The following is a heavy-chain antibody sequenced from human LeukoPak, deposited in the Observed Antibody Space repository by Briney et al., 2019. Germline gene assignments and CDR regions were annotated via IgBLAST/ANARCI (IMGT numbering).Heavy chain of an antibody. CDR3: ARGGVYSSSSVDV. Sequence: PGGSLRLSCAASGFTFSIYWMTWVRQAPGKGLEWVSSISSSSSYIYYADSVKGRFTISRDNAKNSLYLQMNSLRAEDTAVYYCARGGVYSSSSVDVWGKGTTVTVSP. J-gene: IGHJ6*04. D-gene: IGHD6-6*01. CDR2: ISSSSSYI. V-gene: IGHV3-21*01. CDR1: GFTFSIYW.